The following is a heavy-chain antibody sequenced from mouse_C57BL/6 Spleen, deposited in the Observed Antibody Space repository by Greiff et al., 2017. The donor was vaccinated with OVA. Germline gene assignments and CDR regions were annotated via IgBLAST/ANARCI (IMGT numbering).Heavy chain of an antibody. CDR2: IWSGGST. D-gene: IGHD4-1*01. Sequence: VQLQQSGPGLVQPSQSLSITCTVSGFSLTSYGVHWVRQSPGKGLEWLGVIWSGGSTDYNAAFISRLSISKDNSKSQVFFKMNSLQADDTAIYYCARGANWEGYYAMDYWGQGTSVTVSS. CDR3: ARGANWEGYYAMDY. V-gene: IGHV2-2*01. CDR1: GFSLTSYG. J-gene: IGHJ4*01.